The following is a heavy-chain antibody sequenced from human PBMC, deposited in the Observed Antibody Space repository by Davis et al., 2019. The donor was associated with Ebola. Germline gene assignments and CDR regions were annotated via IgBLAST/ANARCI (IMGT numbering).Heavy chain of an antibody. CDR2: ISDAGDNT. J-gene: IGHJ6*02. V-gene: IGHV3-23*01. CDR3: ARGHATSLYGMDV. CDR1: GLRFSNFA. Sequence: GESLKISCAASGLRFSNFAMSWIRQAPGKGLEWVSVISDAGDNTDYADSVKGRFTISRDNAKNSLYLQMNSLRAEDTAVYYCARGHATSLYGMDVWGQGTTVTVSS.